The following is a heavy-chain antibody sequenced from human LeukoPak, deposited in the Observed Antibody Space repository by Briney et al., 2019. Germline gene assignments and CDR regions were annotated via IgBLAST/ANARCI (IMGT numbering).Heavy chain of an antibody. J-gene: IGHJ6*03. V-gene: IGHV3-48*01. D-gene: IGHD3-10*01. Sequence: WGSLRLSCAASGFTFSSYSMNWVRQSPGKGLEWVSYITSYSSTVYYADSVKGRFTISRDNAKNSLYLQMNSLRAEDTAVYYCAKEEVFITMVRGGGGNYYYYMDVWGKGTTVTVSS. CDR2: ITSYSSTV. CDR3: AKEEVFITMVRGGGGNYYYYMDV. CDR1: GFTFSSYS.